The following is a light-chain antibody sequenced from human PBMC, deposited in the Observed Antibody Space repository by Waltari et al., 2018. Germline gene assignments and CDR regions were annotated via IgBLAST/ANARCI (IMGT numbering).Light chain of an antibody. CDR1: NSDVGNYNL. CDR2: EVT. CDR3: CSYAGSWIWV. V-gene: IGLV2-23*02. Sequence: QAALTQPASVSGSPGQSITISCTGSNSDVGNYNLVSWYQKHPGKAPKLIIYEVTNRPSGISDRFSGFKTGNTASLTISGLQAEYEADYYCCSYAGSWIWVFGGGTELTVL. J-gene: IGLJ3*02.